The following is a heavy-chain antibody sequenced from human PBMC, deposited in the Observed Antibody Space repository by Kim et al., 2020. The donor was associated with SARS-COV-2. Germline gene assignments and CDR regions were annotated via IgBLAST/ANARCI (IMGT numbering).Heavy chain of an antibody. CDR2: ISSSSSYI. J-gene: IGHJ4*02. CDR1: GFTFSSYS. D-gene: IGHD3-22*01. Sequence: GGSLRLSCAASGFTFSSYSMNWVRQAPGKGLEWVSSISSSSSYIYYADSVKGRFTISRDNAKNSLYLQMNSLRAEDTAVYYCAREVEYYYDSSGPGWGQGALVTVSS. V-gene: IGHV3-21*01. CDR3: AREVEYYYDSSGPG.